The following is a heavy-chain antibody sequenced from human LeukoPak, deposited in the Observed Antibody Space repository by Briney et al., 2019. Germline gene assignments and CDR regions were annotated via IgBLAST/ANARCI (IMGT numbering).Heavy chain of an antibody. J-gene: IGHJ6*02. V-gene: IGHV3-74*01. D-gene: IGHD3-22*01. CDR3: ARDLTYYYDSSGYSYYYYYGMDV. CDR1: GFTFSSYW. CDR2: INSDGSST. Sequence: GGSLRLSCAASGFTFSSYWMHWVRQAPGKGLVWVSRINSDGSSTSYADSVKGRFTISRDNAKNTLYLQMNSLRAEDTAVYYCARDLTYYYDSSGYSYYYYYGMDVWGQGTTVTVSS.